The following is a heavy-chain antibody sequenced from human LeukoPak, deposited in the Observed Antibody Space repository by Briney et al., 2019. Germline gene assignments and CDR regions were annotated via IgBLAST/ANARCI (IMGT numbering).Heavy chain of an antibody. V-gene: IGHV1-18*01. CDR1: GYTFTSYG. CDR3: ARVASYFDWFPW. D-gene: IGHD3-9*01. Sequence: ASVKVSCKASGYTFTSYGISWVRQAPGQGLEWMGWISAYNGNTNYAQKFQGRVTMTRDTSISTAYMELSRLRSDDTAVYYCARVASYFDWFPWWGQGTLVTVSS. J-gene: IGHJ1*01. CDR2: ISAYNGNT.